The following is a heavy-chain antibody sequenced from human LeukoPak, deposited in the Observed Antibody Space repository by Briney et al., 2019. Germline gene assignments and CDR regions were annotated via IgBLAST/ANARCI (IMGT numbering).Heavy chain of an antibody. CDR3: ARVCSGAFDI. D-gene: IGHD3-10*02. CDR1: GYTFTSYG. V-gene: IGHV1-18*01. J-gene: IGHJ3*02. Sequence: ASVKVSCKASGYTFTSYGISWVRQAPGQGLEWMGWISSYNGNTNYAQRFQGRVTMTTDTSTNTAYMELRSLTSDDTAVYYCARVCSGAFDIWGQGTMVTVSS. CDR2: ISSYNGNT.